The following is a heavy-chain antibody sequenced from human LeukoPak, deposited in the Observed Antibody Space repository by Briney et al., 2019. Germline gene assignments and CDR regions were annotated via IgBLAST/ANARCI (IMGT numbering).Heavy chain of an antibody. CDR2: IVVGSGNT. V-gene: IGHV1-58*01. J-gene: IGHJ4*02. D-gene: IGHD6-19*01. CDR1: GFTFTSSA. CDR3: ATDKKGIAVAGGGVY. Sequence: SVKVSCKASGFTFTSSAVQWVRQARGQRLEWIGWIVVGSGNTNYAQKFQERVTITRDMSASTAYMELSSLRSEDTAVYYCATDKKGIAVAGGGVYWGQGTLVTVSS.